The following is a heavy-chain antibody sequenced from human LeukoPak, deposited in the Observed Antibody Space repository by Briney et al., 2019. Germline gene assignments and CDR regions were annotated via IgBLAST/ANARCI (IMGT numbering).Heavy chain of an antibody. Sequence: SVKVSCKASGGTFSSYAISWVRQAPGQGLEWMGRIIPILGIASHAQKFQGRVTITADKSTSTAYMELSSLRSEDTAVYYCAREALEERTGLYYFDYWGQGTLVTVSS. J-gene: IGHJ4*02. CDR1: GGTFSSYA. CDR2: IIPILGIA. CDR3: AREALEERTGLYYFDY. D-gene: IGHD1-1*01. V-gene: IGHV1-69*04.